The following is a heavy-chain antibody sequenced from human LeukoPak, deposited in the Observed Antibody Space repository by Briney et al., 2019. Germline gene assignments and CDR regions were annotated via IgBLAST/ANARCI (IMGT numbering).Heavy chain of an antibody. D-gene: IGHD4-17*01. CDR2: IYYSGST. J-gene: IGHJ3*02. CDR1: GGSISSGGYY. Sequence: LSLTCAVSGGSISSGGYYWSWIRQHPGKGLEWIGYIYYSGSTYYNPSLKSRVTISVDTSKNQFSLKLSSVTAADTAVYYCATYGDYGVLAFDIWGQGTMVTVSS. CDR3: ATYGDYGVLAFDI. V-gene: IGHV4-31*11.